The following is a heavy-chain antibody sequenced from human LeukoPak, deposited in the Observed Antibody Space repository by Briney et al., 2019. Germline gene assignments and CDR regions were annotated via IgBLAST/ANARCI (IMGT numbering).Heavy chain of an antibody. V-gene: IGHV3-20*04. CDR2: INWNGGST. CDR3: ARVVTEYDSSGYYEHVDY. CDR1: GFTFDKYG. J-gene: IGHJ4*02. Sequence: GGSLRLSCAASGFTFDKYGMSWVRQAPGKGLEWVSGINWNGGSTGYADCVKGRFTISRDNAKNSLYLQMNSLRAEDTALYYCARVVTEYDSSGYYEHVDYWGQGTLVTVSS. D-gene: IGHD3-22*01.